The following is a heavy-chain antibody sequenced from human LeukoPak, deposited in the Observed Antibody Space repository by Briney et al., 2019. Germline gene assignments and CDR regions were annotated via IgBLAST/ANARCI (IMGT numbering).Heavy chain of an antibody. CDR1: GYTFTSYY. CDR2: INPSGGST. D-gene: IGHD2-2*02. V-gene: IGHV1-46*01. CDR3: ARGIGCTSCYTRIPYYMDV. J-gene: IGHJ6*03. Sequence: ASVKVSCKASGYTFTSYYMHWVRQAPGQGLEWMGLINPSGGSTSYAQKFQGRVTMTRDTSTSTVYMELSSLRSDDTAVYYCARGIGCTSCYTRIPYYMDVWGKGTTVTVSS.